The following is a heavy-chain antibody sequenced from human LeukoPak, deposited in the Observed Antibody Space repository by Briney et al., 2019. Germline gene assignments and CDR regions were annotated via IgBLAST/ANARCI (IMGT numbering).Heavy chain of an antibody. V-gene: IGHV4-38-2*01. CDR3: PPSYNGSYYNYYYSYMDV. Sequence: PSQILSLTCAVSGYSISSGYYWGWIRQPPGKGLEWIGSIYHSGSTYYNPSLTSRVTISVDTSKNQFSLKLSSVTAADTAVYYCPPSYNGSYYNYYYSYMDVWGKGTTVTVSS. D-gene: IGHD1-26*01. CDR2: IYHSGST. CDR1: GYSISSGYY. J-gene: IGHJ6*03.